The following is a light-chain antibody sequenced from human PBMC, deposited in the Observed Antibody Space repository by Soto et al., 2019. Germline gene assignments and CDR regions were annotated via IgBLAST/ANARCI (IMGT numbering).Light chain of an antibody. V-gene: IGLV3-21*02. Sequence: SYELTQPPSVSVAPGQTARITCGGTNIGSKSVHWYQQKPGQAPVLVVYDDSDRPSGIPERFSGSNSGNTATLTISRVEAGDEADYYCQVWDSSSVRVFGGGTKLTVL. CDR1: NIGSKS. CDR2: DDS. CDR3: QVWDSSSVRV. J-gene: IGLJ2*01.